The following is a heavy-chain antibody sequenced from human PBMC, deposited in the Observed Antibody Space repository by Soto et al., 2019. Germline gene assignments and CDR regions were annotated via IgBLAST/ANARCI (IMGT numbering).Heavy chain of an antibody. CDR3: ARVGPWVPYYYDSSPYTFENWFDP. V-gene: IGHV4-38-2*01. D-gene: IGHD3-22*01. J-gene: IGHJ5*02. CDR2: IHHGGST. Sequence: SETLSLTCAVSGYSISSGYYWGWLRQPPGKGLEWIGSIHHGGSTYYNPSLNSRVTLSIDMTNNHVSLILNSVTAADTAVYYCARVGPWVPYYYDSSPYTFENWFDPWGQGTLVTVSS. CDR1: GYSISSGYY.